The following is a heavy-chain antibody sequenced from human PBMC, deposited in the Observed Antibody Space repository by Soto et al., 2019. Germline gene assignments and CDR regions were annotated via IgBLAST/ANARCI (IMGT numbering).Heavy chain of an antibody. CDR1: GSTFDTSA. CDR2: IGNTEDIT. Sequence: VQLLESGGGLVQPGGSLRLSRVASGSTFDTSAMSWGRQAPGKGLEWVSAIGNTEDITFYADSVRGRFAISRDYSKNTMYLQMNSLRAEDTALYFCATAGPGWLGNLVNYFESWGQGTLVTVSS. CDR3: ATAGPGWLGNLVNYFES. V-gene: IGHV3-23*01. D-gene: IGHD3-10*01. J-gene: IGHJ4*02.